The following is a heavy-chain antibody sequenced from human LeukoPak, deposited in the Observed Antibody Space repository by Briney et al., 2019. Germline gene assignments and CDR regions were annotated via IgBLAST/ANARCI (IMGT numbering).Heavy chain of an antibody. CDR1: GFTFSSYA. CDR3: AKSRTAASGTGAFDI. CDR2: FSASDGST. V-gene: IGHV3-23*01. Sequence: GGSLRLSCAASGFTFSSYAMSWVRQGPGKGLEWVSGFSASDGSTQYADSVKGRFTISRDNSKNTLFLHMNSLRGDDTAVYYCAKSRTAASGTGAFDIWGQGTVVTVSS. J-gene: IGHJ3*02. D-gene: IGHD6-13*01.